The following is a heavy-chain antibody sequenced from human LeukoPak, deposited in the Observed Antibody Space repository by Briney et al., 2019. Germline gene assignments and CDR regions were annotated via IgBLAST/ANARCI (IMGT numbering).Heavy chain of an antibody. J-gene: IGHJ4*02. CDR2: ISGSGGST. V-gene: IGHV3-23*01. CDR3: AKDWLRSSSSSGDY. Sequence: GGSLRLSCAASGFTFSSYAMSWVRQAPGKGLEWVSAISGSGGSTYYADSVKGRFTISRDNSKNTLYLQMNSLRAEDTAVYYCAKDWLRSSSSSGDYWGQGTLVTVSS. D-gene: IGHD6-6*01. CDR1: GFTFSSYA.